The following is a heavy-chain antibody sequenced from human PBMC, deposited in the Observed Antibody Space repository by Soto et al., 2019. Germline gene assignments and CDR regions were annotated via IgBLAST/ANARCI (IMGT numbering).Heavy chain of an antibody. J-gene: IGHJ4*02. V-gene: IGHV3-73*02. Sequence: EVQLVESGGGLVQPGGSLKLSCAASGFSFSDSAIQWVRQASRKGLEWVGRTRSKAHSYATAFAASVKGRFTISRDDSKNTVYLQMNSLKTEDTAVYYCTRHTVDYWGQGTLVTVSS. CDR1: GFSFSDSA. D-gene: IGHD4-4*01. CDR3: TRHTVDY. CDR2: TRSKAHSYAT.